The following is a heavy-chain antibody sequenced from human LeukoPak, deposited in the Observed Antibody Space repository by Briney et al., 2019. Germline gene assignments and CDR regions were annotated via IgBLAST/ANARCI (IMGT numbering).Heavy chain of an antibody. Sequence: PGGSLRLSCAASGFTFSSYWMGWVRQAPGKRLEWVANMNIDGSEKYYADSVKGRFTIPRDNARNSVYLQMNSLRVEDTAVYYCARDPVKWELLLDYWGQGTLVTVSS. V-gene: IGHV3-7*01. J-gene: IGHJ4*02. CDR3: ARDPVKWELLLDY. CDR2: MNIDGSEK. CDR1: GFTFSSYW. D-gene: IGHD1-26*01.